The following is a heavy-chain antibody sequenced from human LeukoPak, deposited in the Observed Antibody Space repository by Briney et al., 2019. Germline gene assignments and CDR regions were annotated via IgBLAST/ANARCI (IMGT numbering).Heavy chain of an antibody. CDR2: VYPGNSDT. J-gene: IGHJ2*01. Sequence: GESLKISCKGSGYSFTGYWIGWVRQMPGKGLEWMGIVYPGNSDTRFSPSFQSQVTISADKSISTAYLQWSSLKASDTAMYYCARLRGSSLSYWYFDLWGRGTLVTVSS. CDR3: ARLRGSSLSYWYFDL. V-gene: IGHV5-51*01. CDR1: GYSFTGYW. D-gene: IGHD6-13*01.